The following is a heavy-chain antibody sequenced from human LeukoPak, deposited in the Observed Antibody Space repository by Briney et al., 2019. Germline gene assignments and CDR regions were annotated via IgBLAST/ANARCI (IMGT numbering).Heavy chain of an antibody. Sequence: SQTLSLACTVSGGSISSSYCSWIRQPPGNGLGWIGYINYSGSTNYNPSLKSRVTISVDTSKNQFSLKLSSVTAADTAVYYCAREVAGSGLSYNWFDPWGQGTLVTVSS. J-gene: IGHJ5*02. CDR1: GGSISSSY. V-gene: IGHV4-59*01. D-gene: IGHD6-19*01. CDR2: INYSGST. CDR3: AREVAGSGLSYNWFDP.